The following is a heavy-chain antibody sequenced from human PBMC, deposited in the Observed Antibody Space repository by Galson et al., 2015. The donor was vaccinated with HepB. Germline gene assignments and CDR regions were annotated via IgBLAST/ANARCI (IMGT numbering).Heavy chain of an antibody. CDR3: AKDLQRSSGWFSVEY. CDR2: VSNGGDRT. D-gene: IGHD6-19*01. J-gene: IGHJ4*02. V-gene: IGHV3-23*01. Sequence: SLRLSCAASGFIFSNFDTIWVRQAPGKGLEWVSAVSNGGDRTYYADSVKGRFTISRDNAKNTVYLQMHSLRAEDTAVYYCAKDLQRSSGWFSVEYWGQGALVTVSS. CDR1: GFIFSNFD.